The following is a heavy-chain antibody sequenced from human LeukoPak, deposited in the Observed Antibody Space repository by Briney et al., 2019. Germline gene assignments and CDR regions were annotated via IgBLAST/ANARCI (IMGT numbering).Heavy chain of an antibody. CDR3: AKNEGNGYFDY. CDR1: GFTFSSYA. Sequence: GGSLRLSCAASGFTFSSYAMSWVRQAPGKGLEWVSAISGSGGSTYYADSVKGRFTISRDNSKNTLYLLRNSLRAEDTAVYYCAKNEGNGYFDYWGQGTLVTVSS. CDR2: ISGSGGST. V-gene: IGHV3-23*01. J-gene: IGHJ4*02. D-gene: IGHD3-22*01.